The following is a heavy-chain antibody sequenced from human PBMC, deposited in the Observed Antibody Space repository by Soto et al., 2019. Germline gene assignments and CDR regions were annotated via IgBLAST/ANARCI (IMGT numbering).Heavy chain of an antibody. V-gene: IGHV4-59*01. CDR2: IYYSGST. D-gene: IGHD3-3*01. CDR3: ARDGYYDFWSGRYYYYYGMDV. CDR1: GGSISSYY. J-gene: IGHJ6*02. Sequence: SETLSLTCTVSGGSISSYYWSWIRQPPGKGLEWIGYIYYSGSTNYNPSLKSRVTISVDTSKNQFSLKLSSVTAADTAVYYCARDGYYDFWSGRYYYYYGMDVWGQGTTVTVSS.